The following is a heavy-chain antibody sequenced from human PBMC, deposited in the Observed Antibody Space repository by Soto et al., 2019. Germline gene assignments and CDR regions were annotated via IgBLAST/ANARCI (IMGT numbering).Heavy chain of an antibody. CDR2: INAGNGNT. CDR1: GYTFTSYA. J-gene: IGHJ5*02. V-gene: IGHV1-3*01. Sequence: GASVKVSCKASGYTFTSYAMHWVRQAPGQRLEWMGWINAGNGNTKYSQKFQGRVTITRDTSASTAYMELSSLRSEDTAVYYCARARITIFGVVLNWFDPWGQGTLVTVSS. D-gene: IGHD3-3*01. CDR3: ARARITIFGVVLNWFDP.